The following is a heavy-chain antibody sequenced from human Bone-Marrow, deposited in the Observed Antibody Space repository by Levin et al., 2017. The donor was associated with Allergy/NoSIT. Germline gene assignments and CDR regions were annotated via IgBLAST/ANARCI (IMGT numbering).Heavy chain of an antibody. J-gene: IGHJ4*01. V-gene: IGHV4-59*01. Sequence: SQTLSLTCTVSGGSLIPYYWAWVRQPPGKGLEWVGYIYHSGRTNYNPSLKSRLSISGDTSKNEFSLELTSVTPADTAVYYCARATFPTVTSPPLLENWGHGILVTVSS. CDR2: IYHSGRT. CDR3: ARATFPTVTSPPLLEN. D-gene: IGHD4-17*01. CDR1: GGSLIPYY.